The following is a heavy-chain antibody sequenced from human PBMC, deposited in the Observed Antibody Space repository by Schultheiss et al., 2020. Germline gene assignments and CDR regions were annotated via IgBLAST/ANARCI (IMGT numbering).Heavy chain of an antibody. J-gene: IGHJ4*02. CDR2: IKSKTDGGTT. Sequence: GGSLRLSCAVSGFTFRDYGMHWVRQAPGKGLEWVGRIKSKTDGGTTDYAAPVKGRFTISRDDSKNTLYLQMNSLRAEDTAVYYCARQWLRSVDYWGQGTLVTVSS. V-gene: IGHV3-15*07. CDR1: GFTFRDYG. CDR3: ARQWLRSVDY. D-gene: IGHD5-12*01.